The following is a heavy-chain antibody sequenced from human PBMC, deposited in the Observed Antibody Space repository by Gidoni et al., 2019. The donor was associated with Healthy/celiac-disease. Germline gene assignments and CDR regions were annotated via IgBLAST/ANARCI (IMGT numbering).Heavy chain of an antibody. V-gene: IGHV4-39*01. CDR3: ARQLAATVTTATGLPRLYNWFDP. J-gene: IGHJ5*02. Sequence: QLQLQESGPGLVKPSETLSLTCTVSGGSISSSSYYWGWIRPPPGKGLEWIRTISLRGRPPPGKGLEWMGSIYYSGSTYYNPSLKSRVTISVDTAKNQFSLKLSSVTAADTAVYYCARQLAATVTTATGLPRLYNWFDPWGQGTLSPSPQ. D-gene: IGHD4-4*01. CDR2: IYYSGST. CDR1: GGSISSSSYY.